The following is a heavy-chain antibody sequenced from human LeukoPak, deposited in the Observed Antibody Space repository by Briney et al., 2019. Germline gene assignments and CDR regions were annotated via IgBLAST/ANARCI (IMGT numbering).Heavy chain of an antibody. Sequence: PGGSLRLSCAASGFTFSSYAMSWVRQAPGKGLEWVSAISGSGGSTYYADSVKGRFTISRDNSKNTLYLQMNSLRAEDTAVYYCAKDPPYYDSSGVNGFDPWGQGTLVTVSS. J-gene: IGHJ5*02. D-gene: IGHD3-22*01. CDR1: GFTFSSYA. CDR3: AKDPPYYDSSGVNGFDP. V-gene: IGHV3-23*01. CDR2: ISGSGGST.